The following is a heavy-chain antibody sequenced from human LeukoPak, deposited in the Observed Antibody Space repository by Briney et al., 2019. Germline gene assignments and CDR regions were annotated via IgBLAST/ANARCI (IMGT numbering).Heavy chain of an antibody. CDR3: AREAVAGAFDS. J-gene: IGHJ4*02. V-gene: IGHV3-11*01. Sequence: GGSLRLSCAASGFTVNDYYMSWIRQARGKGLEWVSDIGSSDNIISYANSVKGRFAISRDFAKNSLYLQMNSLRADDTAVYYCAREAVAGAFDSWGQGTLVTVSS. CDR1: GFTVNDYY. D-gene: IGHD6-19*01. CDR2: IGSSDNII.